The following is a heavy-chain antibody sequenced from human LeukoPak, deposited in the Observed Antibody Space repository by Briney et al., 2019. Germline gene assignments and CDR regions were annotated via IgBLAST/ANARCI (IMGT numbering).Heavy chain of an antibody. Sequence: GGSLRLSYAASGFTFSSYSMNWVRQAPGKGLEWVSYISSSSSSTYYADSVKGRFTISRDNAKNSLYLQMNSLRAEDTAVYYCARDPTRDYYDSSGYTDYWGQGTLVTVSS. D-gene: IGHD3-22*01. CDR3: ARDPTRDYYDSSGYTDY. V-gene: IGHV3-48*01. CDR1: GFTFSSYS. J-gene: IGHJ4*02. CDR2: ISSSSSST.